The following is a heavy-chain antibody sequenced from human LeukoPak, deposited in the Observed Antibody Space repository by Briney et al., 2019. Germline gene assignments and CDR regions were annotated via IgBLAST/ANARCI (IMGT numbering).Heavy chain of an antibody. J-gene: IGHJ6*04. CDR1: GGTFSSYA. V-gene: IGHV1-69*13. D-gene: IGHD3-10*01. CDR3: SREQDMVRGVIISCMDV. Sequence: SLTVSCKASGGTFSSYAISWVRQAPGQGLEWMGGIIPIFGTANYAQKFQGRGTITAHEPTSTAYMELSSLRPEDTAGYYCSREQDMVRGVIISCMDVWGKGTTVTVSS. CDR2: IIPIFGTA.